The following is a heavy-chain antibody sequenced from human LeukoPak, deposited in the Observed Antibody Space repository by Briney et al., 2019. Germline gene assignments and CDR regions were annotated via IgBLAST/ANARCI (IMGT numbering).Heavy chain of an antibody. D-gene: IGHD1-26*01. CDR3: ARESGSHYQELDQ. V-gene: IGHV3-33*01. CDR1: GFTFSSYG. CDR2: IWYDGSNN. Sequence: GRSLRLSCAASGFTFSSYGMHWVRQAPGKGLEWVALIWYDGSNNFYADSVRGRFTISRDYSKNTLYLQMNSLRAEDTAVYYCARESGSHYQELDQWGQGTLVTVSS. J-gene: IGHJ4*02.